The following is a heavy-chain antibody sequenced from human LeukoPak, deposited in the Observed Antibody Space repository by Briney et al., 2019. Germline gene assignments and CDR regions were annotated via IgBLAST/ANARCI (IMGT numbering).Heavy chain of an antibody. J-gene: IGHJ6*03. V-gene: IGHV3-30*01. CDR2: ISYDGGNK. CDR1: GFTFSSYA. CDR3: ARGGAAAGLDEYYYYYYMDV. Sequence: GGSLRLSCAASGFTFSSYAMHWVRQAPGKGLEWVAVISYDGGNKYYADSVKGRFTISRDNSKNTLYLQMNSLRAEDTAVYYCARGGAAAGLDEYYYYYYMDVWGKGTTVTVSS. D-gene: IGHD6-13*01.